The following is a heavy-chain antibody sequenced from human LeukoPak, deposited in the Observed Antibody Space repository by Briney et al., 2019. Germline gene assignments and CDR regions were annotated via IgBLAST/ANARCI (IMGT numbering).Heavy chain of an antibody. V-gene: IGHV1-8*01. D-gene: IGHD2-15*01. CDR1: GYTFTSYD. CDR3: ARIGYCSGGSCPRGAYDAFDI. J-gene: IGHJ3*02. Sequence: GASVKVSCKASGYTFTSYDINWVRQATGQGLEWMGWMNPNSGNTGYAQKFQGRVTMTRNTSISTAYMEPSSLRSEDTAVYYCARIGYCSGGSCPRGAYDAFDIWGQGTMVTVSS. CDR2: MNPNSGNT.